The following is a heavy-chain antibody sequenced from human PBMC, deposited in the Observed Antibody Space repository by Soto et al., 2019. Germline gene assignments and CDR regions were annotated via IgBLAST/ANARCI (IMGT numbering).Heavy chain of an antibody. V-gene: IGHV4-59*01. CDR3: ASGGGIYWYFDL. D-gene: IGHD1-26*01. CDR2: IYYSGST. CDR1: GGSIRTYY. Sequence: QVQLQESGPGLVKPSETLSLTCTVSGGSIRTYYWSWIRQPPGKGLEWVGYIYYSGSTKYNPSLRSRVTMSVDTSKNQFSLRLSSVTAADTAVYYCASGGGIYWYFDLWVRGTLVTVSS. J-gene: IGHJ2*01.